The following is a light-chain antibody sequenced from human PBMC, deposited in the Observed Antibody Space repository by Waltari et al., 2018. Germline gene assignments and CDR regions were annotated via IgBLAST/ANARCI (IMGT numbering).Light chain of an antibody. CDR2: GVS. CDR3: SSYTSSSTLVV. V-gene: IGLV2-14*01. J-gene: IGLJ2*01. Sequence: QSALTQPASVSGSPGQSITISCTGTSSDVGGYNFFSWYQQHPGKAPKPRIYGVSTRTSGVSNRFSGSKSGNTASLTISGLQAEDEADYYCSSYTSSSTLVVFCGGTKLTVL. CDR1: SSDVGGYNF.